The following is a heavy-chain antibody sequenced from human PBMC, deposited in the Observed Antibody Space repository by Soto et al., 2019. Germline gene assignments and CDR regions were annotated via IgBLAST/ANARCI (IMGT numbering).Heavy chain of an antibody. CDR1: GGSISRGTW. V-gene: IGHV4-4*02. D-gene: IGHD2-2*01. CDR3: AGREPAAPNWCDP. J-gene: IGHJ5*02. Sequence: SETLSLTCAVSGGSISRGTWWSWVRQPPGTGLEWNGEIYHSVSPNYNPSLKSRVTMPVDTSKNLFSLRLSSVTAADSALYYCAGREPAAPNWCDPWGQGTLVTVSS. CDR2: IYHSVSP.